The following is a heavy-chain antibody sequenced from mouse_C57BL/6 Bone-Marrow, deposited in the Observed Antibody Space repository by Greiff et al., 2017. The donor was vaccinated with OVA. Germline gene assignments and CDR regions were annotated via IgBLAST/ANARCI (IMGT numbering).Heavy chain of an antibody. J-gene: IGHJ2*01. CDR2: ISYDGSN. D-gene: IGHD2-1*01. CDR1: GYSITSGYY. Sequence: DVQLQESGPGLVKPSQSLSLTCSVTGYSITSGYYWNWIRQFPGNKLEWMGYISYDGSNNYNPSLKNRISITRDTSKNQFFLKLNSVTTEDTATYYCARRGYYGNYVYFDYWGQGTTLTVSS. V-gene: IGHV3-6*01. CDR3: ARRGYYGNYVYFDY.